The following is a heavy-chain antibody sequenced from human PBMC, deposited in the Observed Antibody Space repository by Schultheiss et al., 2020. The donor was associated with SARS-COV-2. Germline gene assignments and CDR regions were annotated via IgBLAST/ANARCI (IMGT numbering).Heavy chain of an antibody. CDR1: GFTLSDHY. V-gene: IGHV3-72*01. CDR3: ARVNSGTHYSRDY. CDR2: TRNKAESYTT. Sequence: GESLKISCAASGFTLSDHYMDWVRQAPGKGLEWVGRTRNKAESYTTDYAASVKGRFTISRDDSKDSLYLQMNSLKTEDTAVYFCARVNSGTHYSRDYWGQGTLVTVSS. J-gene: IGHJ4*02. D-gene: IGHD1-26*01.